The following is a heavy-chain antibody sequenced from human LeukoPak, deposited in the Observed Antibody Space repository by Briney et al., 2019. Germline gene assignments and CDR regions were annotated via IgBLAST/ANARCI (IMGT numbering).Heavy chain of an antibody. D-gene: IGHD6-13*01. CDR3: ARARGSSWSEYYYYGMDV. CDR1: GFTFSSYA. J-gene: IGHJ6*02. Sequence: GGSLRLSCAASGFTFSSYAMHWVRQAPGKGLEWVAVISYDGSNKYYADSVKGRFTISRDNSKNTPYLQMNSLRAEDTAVYYCARARGSSWSEYYYYGMDVWGQGTTVTVSS. CDR2: ISYDGSNK. V-gene: IGHV3-30-3*01.